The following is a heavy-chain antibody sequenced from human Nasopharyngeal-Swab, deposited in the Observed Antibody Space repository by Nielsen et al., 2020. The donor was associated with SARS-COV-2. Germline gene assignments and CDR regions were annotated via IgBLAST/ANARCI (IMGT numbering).Heavy chain of an antibody. CDR3: ARGGSHWLPFDY. CDR1: GYTFSNNE. V-gene: IGHV1-18*01. D-gene: IGHD5-18*01. Sequence: ASVKVSCKASGYTFSNNEISWVRQAPGQGLEWVGWISAYSGATNYAQNFQARVTMTTDTSTSTAYMEVRSLRSDDTAVYYCARGGSHWLPFDYCGQGTLLTVSS. J-gene: IGHJ4*02. CDR2: ISAYSGAT.